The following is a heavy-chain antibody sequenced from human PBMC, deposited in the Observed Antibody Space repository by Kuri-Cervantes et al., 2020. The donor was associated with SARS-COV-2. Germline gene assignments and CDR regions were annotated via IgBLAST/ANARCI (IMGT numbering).Heavy chain of an antibody. CDR3: ARHRGSGYDPQDNWFDP. V-gene: IGHV5-10-1*01. Sequence: GESLKISCKGSGYSFTSYWISWVRQMPGKGLEWMGRIDPSDSYTNYSPSFQGHVTISADKSISTAYLQWSSLKASDTAMYYCARHRGSGYDPQDNWFDPWGQGTLVTVSS. CDR1: GYSFTSYW. J-gene: IGHJ5*02. CDR2: IDPSDSYT. D-gene: IGHD5-12*01.